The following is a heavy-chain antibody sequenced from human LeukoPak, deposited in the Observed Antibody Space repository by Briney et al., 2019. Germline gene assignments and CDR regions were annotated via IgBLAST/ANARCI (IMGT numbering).Heavy chain of an antibody. D-gene: IGHD1-1*01. CDR3: ASAHDNYNWFDL. CDR1: GYIFTSYY. Sequence: ASVKVSCKASGYIFTSYYMHWVRQAPGQGLEWMGIINPSGGSTTYVQKFQGRVTMTRDMSTSTVYMELSSLRSEDTGVYYCASAHDNYNWFDLWGQGTLVTVSS. J-gene: IGHJ5*02. V-gene: IGHV1-46*01. CDR2: INPSGGST.